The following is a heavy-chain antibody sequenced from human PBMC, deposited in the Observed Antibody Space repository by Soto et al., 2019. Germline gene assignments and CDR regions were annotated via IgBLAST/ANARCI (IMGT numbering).Heavy chain of an antibody. V-gene: IGHV2-5*02. CDR3: AHTGDDSGAGRDAFDI. CDR1: GFALSTHGVG. Sequence: QITLKESGPTLVKPTQTLTLTCTFSGFALSTHGVGVGWIRQPPGKGLEWLALIYWDDDKRYSPSLKSRLTIVKDTSKNQVVPTMTNRDPVYTATYYCAHTGDDSGAGRDAFDIWGQGTMVTVSS. CDR2: IYWDDDK. J-gene: IGHJ3*02. D-gene: IGHD3-22*01.